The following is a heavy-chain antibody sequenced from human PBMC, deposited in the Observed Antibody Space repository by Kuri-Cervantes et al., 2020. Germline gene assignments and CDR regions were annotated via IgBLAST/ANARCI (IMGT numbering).Heavy chain of an antibody. J-gene: IGHJ4*02. CDR2: ISWNSGSI. CDR3: AKDPLSAAAGY. V-gene: IGHV3-9*01. D-gene: IGHD6-13*01. Sequence: GGSLRLSCAASGFTFDDYATHWVWQAPGKGLEWVSGISWNSGSIGYADSVKGRFTISRDNAKNSLYLQMNSLRAEDTALYYCAKDPLSAAAGYWGQGTLVTVSS. CDR1: GFTFDDYA.